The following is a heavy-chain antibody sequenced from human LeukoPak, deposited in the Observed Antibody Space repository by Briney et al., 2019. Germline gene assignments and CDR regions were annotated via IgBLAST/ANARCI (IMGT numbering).Heavy chain of an antibody. CDR1: GFTFSSYE. Sequence: GGSLRLSCAASGFTFSSYEMNWARQAPGKGLEWVSYIFSSGSTIYYADSVKGRFTISRDNAKNSLYLQMNSLRAEDTAVYYCARRGHNWNYDYWGQGTLVTVSS. J-gene: IGHJ4*02. CDR2: IFSSGSTI. D-gene: IGHD1-7*01. V-gene: IGHV3-48*03. CDR3: ARRGHNWNYDY.